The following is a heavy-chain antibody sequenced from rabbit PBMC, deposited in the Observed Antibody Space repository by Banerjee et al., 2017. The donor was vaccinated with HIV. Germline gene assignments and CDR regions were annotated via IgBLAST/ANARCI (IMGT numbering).Heavy chain of an antibody. CDR2: IDPVFGST. CDR3: AGYAGYAYAYYFNL. D-gene: IGHD6-1*01. V-gene: IGHV1S7*01. J-gene: IGHJ4*01. Sequence: QLVESGGGLVQPGGSLKLSCKASGFDFSSCYMSWVRQAPGKGLEWIGYIDPVFGSTYYASWVNGRFTISSHNAQNTLYLQLNSLTAADTATYFCAGYAGYAYAYYFNLWGPGTLVTDS. CDR1: GFDFSSCY.